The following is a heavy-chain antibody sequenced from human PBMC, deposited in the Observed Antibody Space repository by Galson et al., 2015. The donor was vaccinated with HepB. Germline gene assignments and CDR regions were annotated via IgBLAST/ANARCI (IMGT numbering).Heavy chain of an antibody. V-gene: IGHV3-74*01. D-gene: IGHD2-15*01. CDR1: GFTFSSYW. CDR2: TNDDGSST. J-gene: IGHJ4*02. Sequence: SLRLSCAASGFTFSSYWMHWVRQAPGKGLVWVSRTNDDGSSTSYADSVKGRFTISRDNAKNTLYLQMNSLRVDDTAVYYCARASDDSAPYVRHAYWGQGTLVTASS. CDR3: ARASDDSAPYVRHAY.